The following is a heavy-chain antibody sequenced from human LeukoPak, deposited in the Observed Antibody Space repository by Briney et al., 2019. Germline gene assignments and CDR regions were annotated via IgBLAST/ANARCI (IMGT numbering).Heavy chain of an antibody. V-gene: IGHV4-59*08. CDR1: GGSISSYY. CDR3: ARSRDGYSYGVFDY. CDR2: IYYSGST. J-gene: IGHJ4*02. D-gene: IGHD5-24*01. Sequence: SETLSLTCTVSGGSISSYYWSWIRQPPGEGLEWIGYIYYSGSTNYNPSLKSRVTISVDTSKNQFSLKLSSVTAADTAVYYCARSRDGYSYGVFDYWGQGTLVTVSS.